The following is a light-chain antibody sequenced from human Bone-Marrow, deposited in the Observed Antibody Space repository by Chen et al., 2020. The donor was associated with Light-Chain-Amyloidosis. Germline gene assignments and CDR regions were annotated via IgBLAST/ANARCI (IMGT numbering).Light chain of an antibody. J-gene: IGKJ4*01. V-gene: IGKV4-1*01. CDR3: QQYYSTPPLT. Sequence: DIVMTQSPDSLAVSLGPMSTINCKSSQSVLYSSNNKNYLAWYQQKPGQPPKLLIYWASTRESGVPDRFSGSGSGTDFTLTISSLQAEDVAVYYCQQYYSTPPLTFGGGTKVEIK. CDR1: QSVLYSSNNKNY. CDR2: WAS.